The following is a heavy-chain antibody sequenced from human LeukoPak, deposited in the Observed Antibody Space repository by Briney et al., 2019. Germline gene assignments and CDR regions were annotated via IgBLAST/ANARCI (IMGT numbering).Heavy chain of an antibody. Sequence: ASVTVSCTTSGYSFNSHHVHWVRQAPGQGLEWMGINFFHDGTTSNTQKFPGRLTMTRDTSTSTVYMELSSLRSEDTAVYYCARDSGNYHYDMDVWGQGTTVIVSS. CDR1: GYSFNSHH. CDR3: ARDSGNYHYDMDV. D-gene: IGHD3-10*01. J-gene: IGHJ6*02. CDR2: NFFHDGTT. V-gene: IGHV1-46*02.